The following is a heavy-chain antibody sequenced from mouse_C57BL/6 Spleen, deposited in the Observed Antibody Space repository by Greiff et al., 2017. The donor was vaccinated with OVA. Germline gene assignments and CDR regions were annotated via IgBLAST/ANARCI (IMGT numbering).Heavy chain of an antibody. D-gene: IGHD2-1*01. Sequence: EVKLVESGGGLVKPGGSLKLSCAASGFTFSDYGMHWVRQAPEKGLEWVAYISRGSSTIYYADTVKGRFTISRDNAKNTLFLQMTSLRSEDTAMYYCARPLYGNLDYWGKGTTLTVSS. CDR1: GFTFSDYG. J-gene: IGHJ2*01. V-gene: IGHV5-17*01. CDR2: ISRGSSTI. CDR3: ARPLYGNLDY.